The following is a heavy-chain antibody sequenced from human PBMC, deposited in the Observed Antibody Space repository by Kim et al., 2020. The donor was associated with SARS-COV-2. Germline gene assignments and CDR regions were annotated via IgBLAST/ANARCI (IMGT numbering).Heavy chain of an antibody. CDR1: GFTFSNYW. J-gene: IGHJ4*02. Sequence: GGSLRLSCAASGFTFSNYWMTWVRQAPGKGLEWVANIKRDGSEKYYVDSVKGRFTISRDNAKNSLFLQMSSLRVEDTAVYYCARTSVYGDRDYWGQGTLV. CDR2: IKRDGSEK. V-gene: IGHV3-7*01. D-gene: IGHD4-17*01. CDR3: ARTSVYGDRDY.